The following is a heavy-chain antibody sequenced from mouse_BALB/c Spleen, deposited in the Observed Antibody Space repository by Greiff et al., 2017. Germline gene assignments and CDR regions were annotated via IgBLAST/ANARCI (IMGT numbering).Heavy chain of an antibody. V-gene: IGHV3-2*02. CDR2: ISYSGST. D-gene: IGHD2-13*01. CDR3: ARSGYGDYFYWYLDV. CDR1: GYSITSDYA. J-gene: IGHJ1*01. Sequence: ESGPGLVKPSQSLSLTCTVTGYSITSDYAWNWIRQFPGNKLEWMGYISYSGSTSYNPSLKSRISITRDTSKNPFFLQLNSVTTEDTATYYCARSGYGDYFYWYLDVWGAGTTVTVSS.